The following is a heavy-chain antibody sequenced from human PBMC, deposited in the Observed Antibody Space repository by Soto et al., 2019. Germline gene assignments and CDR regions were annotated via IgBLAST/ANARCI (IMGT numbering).Heavy chain of an antibody. CDR3: ARVGRSSGWYLAFASGY. J-gene: IGHJ1*01. Sequence: QVQLVESGGGVVQPGRSLRLSCAASGFTFSSYAMHWVRQAPGKGLEWVAVISYDGSNKYYADSVKGRFTVSRDNSKNTPHRQMNSLGAGETALYYCARVGRSSGWYLAFASGYWGQGTLVTVSS. V-gene: IGHV3-30-3*01. D-gene: IGHD6-19*01. CDR1: GFTFSSYA. CDR2: ISYDGSNK.